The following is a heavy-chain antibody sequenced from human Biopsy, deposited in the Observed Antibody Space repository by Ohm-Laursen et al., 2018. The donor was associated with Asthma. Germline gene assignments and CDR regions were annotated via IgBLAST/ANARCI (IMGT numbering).Heavy chain of an antibody. Sequence: SLRLSCAASGFTFSNYGMHWVRQAPGKGLEWVSSISWNSGNIDYADSAKGRFTISRDNAKNSLYLQMQSLRPEDTAFYYCAKSADYYDSTDYLDFWGRGTLVTVSS. D-gene: IGHD3-22*01. V-gene: IGHV3-9*01. CDR1: GFTFSNYG. CDR3: AKSADYYDSTDYLDF. CDR2: ISWNSGNI. J-gene: IGHJ4*01.